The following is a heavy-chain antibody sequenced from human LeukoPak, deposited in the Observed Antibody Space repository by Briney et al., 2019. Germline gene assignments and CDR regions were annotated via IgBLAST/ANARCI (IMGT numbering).Heavy chain of an antibody. D-gene: IGHD1-1*01. CDR2: INHSGST. V-gene: IGHV4-34*01. CDR3: ARGRTGTTRFYYYYMDV. CDR1: GGSFSSYY. J-gene: IGHJ6*03. Sequence: SETLSLTCAVYGGSFSSYYWSWIRQPPGKGLEWIGEINHSGSTNYNPSLKSRVTISVDTSKNQFSLKLSSVTAADTAVYYCARGRTGTTRFYYYYMDVWGKGTTVTVSS.